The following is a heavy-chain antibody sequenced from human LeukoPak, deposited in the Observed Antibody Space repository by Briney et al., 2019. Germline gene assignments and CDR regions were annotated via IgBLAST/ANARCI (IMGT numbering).Heavy chain of an antibody. V-gene: IGHV3-21*04. CDR2: ISSSSSYI. D-gene: IGHD7-27*01. Sequence: GGSLRLSCAASGFTFSSYSMNWVRQAPGKGLEWVSSISSSSSYIYYADSVKGRFTISRDNSKNTLYLQMNSLRAEDTAVYYCAKERLGIAVMDVWGKGTTVTVSS. CDR3: AKERLGIAVMDV. J-gene: IGHJ6*04. CDR1: GFTFSSYS.